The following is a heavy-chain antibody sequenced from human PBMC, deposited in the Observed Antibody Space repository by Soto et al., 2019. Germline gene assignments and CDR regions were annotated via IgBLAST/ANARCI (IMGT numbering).Heavy chain of an antibody. V-gene: IGHV3-33*01. CDR3: ARDLQIGTHHHFDL. CDR1: GLTFGPYG. CDR2: IWYDGSNA. Sequence: QVQLVESGGGVVQPGRSLKLSSVVSGLTFGPYGMHWVRQTPGRGLEWVAFIWYDGSNAVFADFVKGRITYSRDNSKNTMSLQMDSLRGDDTAVYYCARDLQIGTHHHFDLWGQGTLVTVSS. J-gene: IGHJ4*02.